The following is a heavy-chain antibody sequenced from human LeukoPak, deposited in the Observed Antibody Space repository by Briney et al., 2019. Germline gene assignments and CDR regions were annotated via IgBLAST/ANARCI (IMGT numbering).Heavy chain of an antibody. CDR2: IYSGGST. Sequence: GGSLRLSCAASGFTFSSYAMHWVRQAPGKGLEWVSVIYSGGSTYYADSVKGRFTISRDNSKNTLYLQMNSLRAEDTAVYYCARARGIAAAGTNWFDPWGQGTLVTVSS. CDR3: ARARGIAAAGTNWFDP. V-gene: IGHV3-66*01. J-gene: IGHJ5*02. CDR1: GFTFSSYA. D-gene: IGHD6-13*01.